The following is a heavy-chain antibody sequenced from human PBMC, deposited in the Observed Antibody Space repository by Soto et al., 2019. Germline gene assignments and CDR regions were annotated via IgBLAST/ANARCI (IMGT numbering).Heavy chain of an antibody. CDR3: ARDWAKYYDLWSGTYGMDV. Sequence: KPSETLSLTCAVSGYSISSGYYWGWIRQPPGKGLEWIGSIYHSGSTYYNPSLKSRVTISVDTSKNQFSLKLSSVTAADTAVYYCARDWAKYYDLWSGTYGMDVWGQGTTVTVSS. D-gene: IGHD3-3*01. V-gene: IGHV4-38-2*02. CDR1: GYSISSGYY. CDR2: IYHSGST. J-gene: IGHJ6*02.